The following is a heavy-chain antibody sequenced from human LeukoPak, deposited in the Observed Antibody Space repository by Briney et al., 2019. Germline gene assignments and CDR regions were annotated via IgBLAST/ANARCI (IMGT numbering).Heavy chain of an antibody. Sequence: SETLSLTCSVSGAPISDYDWSWIRQPPGKGLECIGYIYYSGTTNYNPSPKSRVTISVDTSKNQFSLRLKSVTAADTAVYYCARGSTFGGGPSFDYWGQGTLVTVSS. CDR2: IYYSGTT. D-gene: IGHD3-16*01. J-gene: IGHJ4*02. CDR3: ARGSTFGGGPSFDY. V-gene: IGHV4-59*01. CDR1: GAPISDYD.